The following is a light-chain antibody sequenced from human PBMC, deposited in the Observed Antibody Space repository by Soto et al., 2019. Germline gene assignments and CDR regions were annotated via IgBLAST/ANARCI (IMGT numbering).Light chain of an antibody. J-gene: IGKJ4*01. V-gene: IGKV1-5*03. CDR3: QQYHSYSLT. CDR1: QSISSW. Sequence: DIQMTQSPSTLSASVGDRVTITCRARQSISSWLAWYQQKPGKAPKLLFYKASSLEGGVPSRFSGSGSGTDFTLTISSLQPDDFATYYCQQYHSYSLTFGGGTKVDIK. CDR2: KAS.